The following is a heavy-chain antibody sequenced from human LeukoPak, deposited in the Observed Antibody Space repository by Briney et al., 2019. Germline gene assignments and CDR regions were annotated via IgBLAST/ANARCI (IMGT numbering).Heavy chain of an antibody. Sequence: SETLSLTCTVSGGSISSSNYYWGWIRQPPGKGLEWIASINHSGSTYCNPSLKSRVTISGDTSKNQFFLKVRSVTAADTAVYYCARQDYGDYGLGYFDYWGQGTLVTVSS. D-gene: IGHD4-17*01. V-gene: IGHV4-39*01. CDR3: ARQDYGDYGLGYFDY. J-gene: IGHJ4*02. CDR1: GGSISSSNYY. CDR2: INHSGST.